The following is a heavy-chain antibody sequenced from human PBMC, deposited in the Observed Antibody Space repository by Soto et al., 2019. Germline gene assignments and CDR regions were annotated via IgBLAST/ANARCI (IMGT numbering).Heavy chain of an antibody. D-gene: IGHD1-26*01. CDR1: GFTFSSYW. CDR2: INQDGSEK. V-gene: IGHV3-7*01. J-gene: IGHJ6*02. CDR3: ARDFVVGGPTINYYYGMDV. Sequence: GGSLRLSCAASGFTFSSYWMTWVRQAPGKGLEWVANINQDGSEKYYMDSMKGRFTISRDNAKNSLLLQMNSLGAEDTAVYYCARDFVVGGPTINYYYGMDVWGQGTTVTVSS.